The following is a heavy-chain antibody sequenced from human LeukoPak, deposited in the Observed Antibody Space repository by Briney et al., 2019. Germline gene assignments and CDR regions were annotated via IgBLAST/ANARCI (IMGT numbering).Heavy chain of an antibody. J-gene: IGHJ3*02. CDR2: ISAYNGNT. Sequence: GASVKVSCKASGYTFTSYGISWVRQAPGQGLEWMGWISAYNGNTNYAQKLQGRVTMTTDTSTSTAYMELRSLRSDGTAVYYCARDSHCSGGSCYTFAPPLGAFDIWGQGTMVTVSS. V-gene: IGHV1-18*01. CDR3: ARDSHCSGGSCYTFAPPLGAFDI. D-gene: IGHD2-15*01. CDR1: GYTFTSYG.